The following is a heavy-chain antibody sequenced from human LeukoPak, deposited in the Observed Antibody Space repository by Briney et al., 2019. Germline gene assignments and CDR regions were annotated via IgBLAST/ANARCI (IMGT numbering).Heavy chain of an antibody. V-gene: IGHV4-59*01. D-gene: IGHD6-25*01. CDR1: GGSISSYY. CDR2: IYYSGST. CDR3: ARDSVGSGWPTWFDP. Sequence: PSETLSLTCTVSGGSISSYYWSWIRQPPGKGLEWIGYIYYSGSTNYNPSLKSRVTISVDTSKNQSSLKLSSVTAADTAVYYCARDSVGSGWPTWFDPWGQGALVTVSS. J-gene: IGHJ5*02.